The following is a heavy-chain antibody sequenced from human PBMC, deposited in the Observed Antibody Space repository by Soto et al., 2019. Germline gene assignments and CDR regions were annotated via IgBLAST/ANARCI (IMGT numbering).Heavy chain of an antibody. J-gene: IGHJ6*02. CDR2: MYHSGST. CDR1: GGSISSSHW. V-gene: IGHV4-4*02. CDR3: AREGDLYGSGIKSSVMDV. Sequence: PSESLSLTCAVSGGSISSSHWWSGVRQPPGKGLEWIGEMYHSGSTNYNPSLKSRVTISVDKSKNQFSLKLSSVTAADTAVYYCAREGDLYGSGIKSSVMDVWGQGTTVTVSS. D-gene: IGHD3-10*01.